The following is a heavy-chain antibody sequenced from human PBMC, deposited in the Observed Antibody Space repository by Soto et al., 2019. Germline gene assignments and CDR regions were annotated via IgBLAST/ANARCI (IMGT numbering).Heavy chain of an antibody. CDR3: TSQLIYCSSTSCYSVEDYYYGMDV. Sequence: GGSLRLSCAASGFTFSNAWMNRVRQAPGKGLEWVGRIKSKTDGGTTDYAAPVKGRFTISRDDSKNTLYLQMNSLKTEDTAVYYCTSQLIYCSSTSCYSVEDYYYGMDVWGQGTTVTVSS. CDR2: IKSKTDGGTT. CDR1: GFTFSNAW. D-gene: IGHD2-2*01. V-gene: IGHV3-15*07. J-gene: IGHJ6*02.